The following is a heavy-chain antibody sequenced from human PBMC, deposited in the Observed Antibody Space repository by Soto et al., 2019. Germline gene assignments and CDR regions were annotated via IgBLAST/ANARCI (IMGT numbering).Heavy chain of an antibody. J-gene: IGHJ6*02. CDR2: INAGNGNT. CDR3: ARVEGRGYSYGHPGYYGMDV. D-gene: IGHD5-18*01. V-gene: IGHV1-3*01. Sequence: ASVKVSCKASGYTFTRYAMHWVRQAPGQRLEWMGWINAGNGNTKYSQKFQGRVTITRDTSASTAYMELSSLRSEDTAVYYCARVEGRGYSYGHPGYYGMDVWGQGTTVTVSS. CDR1: GYTFTRYA.